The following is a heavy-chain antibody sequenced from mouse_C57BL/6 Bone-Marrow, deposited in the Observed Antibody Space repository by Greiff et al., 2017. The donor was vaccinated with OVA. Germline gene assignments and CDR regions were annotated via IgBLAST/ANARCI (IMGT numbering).Heavy chain of an antibody. D-gene: IGHD2-4*01. CDR2: INPNNGGT. Sequence: EVQLQHSGPELVQPCSSVKISCKASGFTFPDYFMNWLKQSHGKILSWIGDINPNNGGTSYNQKFKGKATLTVDKSSSTAYMELRSLTSEDSAVYYCARAGDYTAWFAYWGQGTLVTVSA. CDR3: ARAGDYTAWFAY. V-gene: IGHV1-26*01. J-gene: IGHJ3*01. CDR1: GFTFPDYF.